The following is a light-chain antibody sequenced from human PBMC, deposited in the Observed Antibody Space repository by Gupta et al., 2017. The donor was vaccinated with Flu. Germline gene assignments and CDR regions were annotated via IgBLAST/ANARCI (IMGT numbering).Light chain of an antibody. V-gene: IGKV3-15*01. CDR2: AAS. Sequence: DILMTQSPVILSASPGERATLTCRASQPISNDLNWYQHKPGKAPNLLIYAASTRHSGIPDRFSGSGSGTEFTLSISSLQSEDFATYYCQENYNSPQNTFGQGTQLDIK. CDR1: QPISND. J-gene: IGKJ5*01. CDR3: QENYNSPQNT.